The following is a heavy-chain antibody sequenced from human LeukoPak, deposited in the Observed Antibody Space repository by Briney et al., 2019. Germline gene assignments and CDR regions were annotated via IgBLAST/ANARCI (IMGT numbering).Heavy chain of an antibody. CDR1: GFTFSSYA. J-gene: IGHJ6*02. Sequence: GGSLRLSCAASGFTFSSYAMSWVRQAPGKGLEWVSAISGSGGSTYYADSVKGRFTISRDNSKNTLYLQMNSLRAEDTAVYYCARDGSPTDYYYYGMDVWGQGTTVTVSS. CDR2: ISGSGGST. D-gene: IGHD6-13*01. V-gene: IGHV3-23*01. CDR3: ARDGSPTDYYYYGMDV.